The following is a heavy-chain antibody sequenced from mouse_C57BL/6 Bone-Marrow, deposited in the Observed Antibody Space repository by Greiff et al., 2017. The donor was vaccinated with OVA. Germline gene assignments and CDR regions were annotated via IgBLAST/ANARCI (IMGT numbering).Heavy chain of an antibody. V-gene: IGHV1-18*01. CDR1: GYTFTDYN. J-gene: IGHJ1*03. CDR2: INPNNGGT. D-gene: IGHD1-1*01. Sequence: EVQLQQSGPELVKPGASVKIPCKASGYTFTDYNMDWVKQSHGKSLEWIGDINPNNGGTISNQKFKGKATLTVDNSSSTAYMELRSLTSEDTAVDYCARGYYGSSYWYFDVWGTGTTVTVSS. CDR3: ARGYYGSSYWYFDV.